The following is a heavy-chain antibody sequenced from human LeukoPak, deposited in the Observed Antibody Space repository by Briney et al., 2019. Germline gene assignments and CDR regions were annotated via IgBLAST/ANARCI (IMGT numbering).Heavy chain of an antibody. J-gene: IGHJ4*02. Sequence: GGSLRLSCSVSGFTFSTYVMHWVRQAPGKGLEYVSAISSNEDNTYYADSVKGRFTISRDNSKNTLHLQMSSLRADDTAVYYCVRGTGYWGQGTLVTVSS. CDR3: VRGTGY. CDR2: ISSNEDNT. CDR1: GFTFSTYV. V-gene: IGHV3-64D*06.